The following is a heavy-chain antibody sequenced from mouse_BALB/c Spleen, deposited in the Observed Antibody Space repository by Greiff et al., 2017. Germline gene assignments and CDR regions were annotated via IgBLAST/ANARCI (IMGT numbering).Heavy chain of an antibody. CDR2: ISSGSSTI. J-gene: IGHJ4*01. Sequence: DVMLVESGGGLVQPGGSRKLSCAASGFTFSSFGMHWVRQAPEKGLEWVAYISSGSSTIYYADTVKGRFTISRDNPKNTLFLQMTSLRSEDTAMYYCARGPGDYYAMDYWGQGTSVTVSS. CDR3: ARGPGDYYAMDY. CDR1: GFTFSSFG. V-gene: IGHV5-17*02.